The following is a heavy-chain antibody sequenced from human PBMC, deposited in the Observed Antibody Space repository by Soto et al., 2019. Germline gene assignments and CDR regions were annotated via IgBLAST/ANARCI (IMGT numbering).Heavy chain of an antibody. V-gene: IGHV3-74*01. CDR1: GFDFSNAW. Sequence: EVQLVESGGGLVQPGGSLRLSCAASGFDFSNAWMHWVRQAPGKGLVWVSHVNSDGTITTYADSVKGRFTISRDNAKNTVYLQMNSLRGDDSAVYYGTRDQAYSSAAWGQGTPVTVSS. CDR3: TRDQAYSSAA. CDR2: VNSDGTIT. J-gene: IGHJ5*02. D-gene: IGHD2-21*01.